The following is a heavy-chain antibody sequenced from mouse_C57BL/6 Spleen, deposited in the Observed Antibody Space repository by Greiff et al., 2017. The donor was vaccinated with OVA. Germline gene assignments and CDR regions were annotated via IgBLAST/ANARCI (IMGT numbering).Heavy chain of an antibody. CDR1: GYSITSGYY. V-gene: IGHV3-6*01. D-gene: IGHD2-3*01. CDR2: ISYDGSN. CDR3: AREGDGYYVFFAY. J-gene: IGHJ3*01. Sequence: QQSGPGLVKPSQSLSLTCSVTGYSITSGYYWNWIRQFPGNKLEWMGYISYDGSNNYNPSLKNRISITRDTSKNQFFLKLNSVTTEDTATYYCAREGDGYYVFFAYWGQGTLVTVSA.